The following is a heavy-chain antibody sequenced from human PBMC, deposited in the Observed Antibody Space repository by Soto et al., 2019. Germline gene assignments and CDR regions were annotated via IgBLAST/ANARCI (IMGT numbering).Heavy chain of an antibody. CDR2: ISYTRDT. J-gene: IGHJ4*02. Sequence: QVQLQESGPGLVKASETLSLTCTVSGGSFKSDFWSWIRQPPGKGLEWIGYISYTRDTNYQPSLKSRVTISVDTSQSQFPLKLSPVTAADTAVYFCARHQSGYDYGLTHFDYWGRGTLVTVSS. V-gene: IGHV4-59*08. CDR1: GGSFKSDF. D-gene: IGHD5-12*01. CDR3: ARHQSGYDYGLTHFDY.